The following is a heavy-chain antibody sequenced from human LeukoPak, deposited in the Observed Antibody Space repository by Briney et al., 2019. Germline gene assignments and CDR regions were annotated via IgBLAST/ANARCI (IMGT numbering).Heavy chain of an antibody. Sequence: GGSLRLSCAASGFTLSAYWMHWVRQAPGKGLMWVSRIEGDGNRITYADSVKGRFTISRDNSKNTLYLQMNSLRAEDTAVYYCAGIRWLQIDAFDIWGQGTMVTVSS. CDR1: GFTLSAYW. J-gene: IGHJ3*02. CDR2: IEGDGNRI. CDR3: AGIRWLQIDAFDI. V-gene: IGHV3-74*01. D-gene: IGHD5-24*01.